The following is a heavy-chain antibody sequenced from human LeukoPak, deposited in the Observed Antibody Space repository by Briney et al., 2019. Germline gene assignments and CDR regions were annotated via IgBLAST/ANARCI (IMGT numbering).Heavy chain of an antibody. V-gene: IGHV3-9*01. J-gene: IGHJ6*03. CDR3: AKGPYYYYYMDV. Sequence: GGTLRLSCAASGFTFDDYAMHWVRHAPGKGLEWVSGISWNSGSIGYADSVKGRFTISRVNAKNSLYLQMNSLRAEDTALYYCAKGPYYYYYMDVWGKGTTVTISS. CDR1: GFTFDDYA. CDR2: ISWNSGSI.